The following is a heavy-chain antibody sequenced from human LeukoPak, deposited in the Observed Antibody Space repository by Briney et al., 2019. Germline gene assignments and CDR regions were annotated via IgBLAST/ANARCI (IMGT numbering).Heavy chain of an antibody. J-gene: IGHJ4*02. D-gene: IGHD5-12*01. V-gene: IGHV3-30-3*01. CDR2: ISYDGSSK. CDR3: ARDQNSGYGFDY. CDR1: GFTFSSYA. Sequence: PGGSLRLSCAASGFTFSSYAMHWVRQVPGKGLEWVAVISYDGSSKYYADSVKGRFTISRDNSKNTLYLQMNSLRAEDTAVYYCARDQNSGYGFDYWGQGTLVTVSS.